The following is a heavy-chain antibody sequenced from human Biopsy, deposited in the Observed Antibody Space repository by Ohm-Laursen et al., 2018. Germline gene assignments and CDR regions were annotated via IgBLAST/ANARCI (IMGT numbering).Heavy chain of an antibody. V-gene: IGHV3-9*01. Sequence: SLRLSCSASGLSFSSYWMHWVRQAPGKGLEWVSGISWHSGSRGYADSVKGRFTISRDNAKKLLYLQMNSLRAEDTALYYCAKDVRVKVQLDGMDVWGQGTTVTVSS. J-gene: IGHJ6*02. CDR3: AKDVRVKVQLDGMDV. D-gene: IGHD1-1*01. CDR1: GLSFSSYW. CDR2: ISWHSGSR.